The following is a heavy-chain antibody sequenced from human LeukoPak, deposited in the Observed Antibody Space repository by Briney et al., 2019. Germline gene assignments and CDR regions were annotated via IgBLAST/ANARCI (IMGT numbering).Heavy chain of an antibody. CDR1: GASIRSGDYY. J-gene: IGHJ4*02. CDR3: ARVGDPAGYSIDY. Sequence: PSQTLSLTCTVSGASIRSGDYYWSWIRQPPGKGLEWIGYIYDSGSTYYNPSLKSRVTISVDTSKNQFSLKLSSVTAADTAVYYCARVGDPAGYSIDYWGQGTLVTVSS. V-gene: IGHV4-30-4*01. CDR2: IYDSGST. D-gene: IGHD3-9*01.